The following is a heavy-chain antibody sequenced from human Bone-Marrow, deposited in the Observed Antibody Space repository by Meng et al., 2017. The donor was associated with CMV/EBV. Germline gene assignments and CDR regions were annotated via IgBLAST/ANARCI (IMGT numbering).Heavy chain of an antibody. D-gene: IGHD3-22*01. J-gene: IGHJ4*02. CDR2: ISGSGTNI. Sequence: GESLKISCAASGFTLSDYYMTWIRPAPGKGLEWISYISGSGTNIYFADSVGGRFTISRDSAKNSLYLQMNSLRAEDTAVYYCAKERYYYDSRPKGSFDYWGQGTLVTVSS. CDR3: AKERYYYDSRPKGSFDY. CDR1: GFTLSDYY. V-gene: IGHV3-11*04.